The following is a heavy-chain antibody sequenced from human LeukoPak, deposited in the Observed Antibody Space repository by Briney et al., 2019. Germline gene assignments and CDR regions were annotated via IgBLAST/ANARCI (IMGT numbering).Heavy chain of an antibody. Sequence: GGSLRLSCAASGFTFSSYDMHWVRQAPGKGLEWVAVIWYDGSNKYYADSVKGRFTISRDNSKNTLYLQMNSLRAEDTAVYYCARDAAKRGYYGSGSYPYWGEGTLVPVSS. D-gene: IGHD3-10*01. CDR1: GFTFSSYD. CDR3: ARDAAKRGYYGSGSYPY. V-gene: IGHV3-33*01. J-gene: IGHJ4*02. CDR2: IWYDGSNK.